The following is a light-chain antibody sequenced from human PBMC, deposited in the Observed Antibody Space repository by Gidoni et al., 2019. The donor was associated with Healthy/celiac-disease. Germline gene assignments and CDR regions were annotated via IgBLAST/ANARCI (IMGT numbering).Light chain of an antibody. Sequence: EIVLTQSPATLSLSPGERATLSCRASQSVSSYLAWYQQKPGQAPRLLIYDASSGSGTDFTLTISSLEPEDFAVYYCQQRSNWPLTFGGGTKVEIK. CDR3: QQRSNWPLT. J-gene: IGKJ4*01. CDR1: QSVSSY. CDR2: DAS. V-gene: IGKV3-11*01.